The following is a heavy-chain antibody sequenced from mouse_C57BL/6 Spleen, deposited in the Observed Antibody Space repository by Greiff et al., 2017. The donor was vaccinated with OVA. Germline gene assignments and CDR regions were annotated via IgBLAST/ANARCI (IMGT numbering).Heavy chain of an antibody. D-gene: IGHD4-1*01. J-gene: IGHJ3*01. Sequence: QVQLQQPGAELVKPGASVKLSCKASGYTFTSYWMQWVKQRPGQGLEWIGEIDPSDSGTNYNQKFKGKAKLTVDTSSSTAYMQLSSLTSEYSAVYYCARGLTGRWFAYWGQGTLVTVSA. CDR3: ARGLTGRWFAY. V-gene: IGHV1-50*01. CDR2: IDPSDSGT. CDR1: GYTFTSYW.